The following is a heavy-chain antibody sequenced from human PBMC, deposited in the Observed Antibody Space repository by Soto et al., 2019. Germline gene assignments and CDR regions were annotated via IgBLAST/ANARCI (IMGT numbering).Heavy chain of an antibody. CDR1: GFSLDSPAVG. Sequence: QITLKESDPPLVKPTQTLTLTCTFSGFSLDSPAVGVNWIRQPPGKAQEWLGLIYWDDDKQYNPSLKSRLTITRDTSKNQVVLTLTNMDPVDTATYYCAHGSGWLSDYWGQGTLVTVSS. D-gene: IGHD6-19*01. J-gene: IGHJ4*02. CDR3: AHGSGWLSDY. V-gene: IGHV2-5*02. CDR2: IYWDDDK.